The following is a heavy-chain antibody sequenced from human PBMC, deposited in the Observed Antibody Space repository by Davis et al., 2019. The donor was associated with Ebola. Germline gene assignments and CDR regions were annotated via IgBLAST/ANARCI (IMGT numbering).Heavy chain of an antibody. J-gene: IGHJ6*02. CDR2: LFHTRSP. Sequence: MPSETLSLTCNVSGGSTSAYYWTWIRQPPGKGLEWIGSLFHTRSPDYNPSLKSRVTMSVDTSKNQFFLKLASVTAADTAIYYCARVRGTLARFYGMDVWGQGTTVTVSS. V-gene: IGHV4-59*01. CDR3: ARVRGTLARFYGMDV. D-gene: IGHD3-10*01. CDR1: GGSTSAYY.